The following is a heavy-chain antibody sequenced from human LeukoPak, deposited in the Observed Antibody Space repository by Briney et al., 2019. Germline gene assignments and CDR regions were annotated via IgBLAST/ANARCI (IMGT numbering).Heavy chain of an antibody. Sequence: EASVKVSCKASGHTSTTYAIHWVRQAPGQGLEWMGWINAGNGNIKYSQKFQGRVTITGDTSASTAYMELSSLRSEDTAVHYCARGYCSSTSCYMDVWGQGTTVT. CDR2: INAGNGNI. CDR1: GHTSTTYA. CDR3: ARGYCSSTSCYMDV. V-gene: IGHV1-3*01. D-gene: IGHD2-2*01. J-gene: IGHJ6*02.